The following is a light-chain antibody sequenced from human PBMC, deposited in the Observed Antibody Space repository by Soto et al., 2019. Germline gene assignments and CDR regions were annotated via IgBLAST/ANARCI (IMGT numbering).Light chain of an antibody. J-gene: IGLJ1*01. CDR1: GSDVGTYNF. CDR3: SSYTGDRHFYV. CDR2: EVT. Sequence: QSVLTQPLSASGSPGQSVSISCTGTGSDVGTYNFVSWYQQHPGKAPKLLIYEVTKRPSGVPDRFSGSKSGNTASLTVSGLQAEDEAEYFCSSYTGDRHFYVFGTGTKVTVL. V-gene: IGLV2-8*01.